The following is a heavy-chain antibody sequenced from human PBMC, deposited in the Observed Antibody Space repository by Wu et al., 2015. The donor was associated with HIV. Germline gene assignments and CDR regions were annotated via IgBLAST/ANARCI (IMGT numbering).Heavy chain of an antibody. D-gene: IGHD3-10*01. V-gene: IGHV1-18*01. J-gene: IGHJ3*02. CDR2: ISGYNGHA. Sequence: QVLLVQSGAEVKKPGASVKVSCKTSGYTFSNYGISWVRQAPGHGLEWMGWISGYNGHANYAQNLQGRVTMTTDTSTSTAYMELTSLRSDDTAVYYCARATGGGLRGKXSFDI. CDR1: GYTFSNYG. CDR3: ARATGGGLRGKXSFDI.